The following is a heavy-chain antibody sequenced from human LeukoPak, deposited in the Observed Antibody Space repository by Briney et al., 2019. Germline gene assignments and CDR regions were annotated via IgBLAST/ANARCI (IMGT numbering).Heavy chain of an antibody. CDR3: TTVYGGWYYGADFDY. Sequence: GGSLRLSCAASGFTFSNAWMSWVRQAPGKGLEWVGRIKSKTDGGTTDYAAPVKGRFTISRDDSKNTLYLQMNSLKTEDTAVYYCTTVYGGWYYGADFDYWGQGTLVTVSS. CDR1: GFTFSNAW. CDR2: IKSKTDGGTT. J-gene: IGHJ4*02. V-gene: IGHV3-15*01. D-gene: IGHD6-19*01.